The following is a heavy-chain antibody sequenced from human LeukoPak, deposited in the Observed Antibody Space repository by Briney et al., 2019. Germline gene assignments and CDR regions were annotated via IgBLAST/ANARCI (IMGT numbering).Heavy chain of an antibody. D-gene: IGHD6-13*01. Sequence: PGGSLRLSCAASGFTFSSYEMNWVRQAPGKGLEWVSYISSSGNTVFYADSVKGRFTISRDNAKNSLYLQMNSLRAEDTAVYFCARDRPGGSSWSRFDPWGQGTLVTVSS. CDR1: GFTFSSYE. J-gene: IGHJ5*02. CDR3: ARDRPGGSSWSRFDP. V-gene: IGHV3-48*03. CDR2: ISSSGNTV.